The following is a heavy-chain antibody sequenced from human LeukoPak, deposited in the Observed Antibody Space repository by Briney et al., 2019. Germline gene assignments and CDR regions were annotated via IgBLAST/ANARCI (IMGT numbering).Heavy chain of an antibody. CDR2: INWNGGST. CDR3: ARDVLAQISGSGSYYS. Sequence: PGGSLRLSCAASGFTFDDYGMSWVRQAPGKGLEWVSGINWNGGSTGYADSVKGRFTISRDNAKNSLYLQMNSLRAEDRAVYYCARDVLAQISGSGSYYSWGQGTLVTVSS. CDR1: GFTFDDYG. V-gene: IGHV3-20*04. D-gene: IGHD3-10*01. J-gene: IGHJ4*02.